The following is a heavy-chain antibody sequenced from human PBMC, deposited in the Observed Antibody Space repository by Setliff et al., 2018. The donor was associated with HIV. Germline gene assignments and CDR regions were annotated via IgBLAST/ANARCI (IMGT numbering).Heavy chain of an antibody. CDR3: ARVEAKVRGATYGMDV. Sequence: SETLSLTCTVSGASISSYSWSWIRQSPGKRLEWIGYIHSYGNTISNPSLKSRVTISVDTSKNQFSLNLNSVTAADTAVYYCARVEAKVRGATYGMDVWGQGTTVTVSS. V-gene: IGHV4-59*01. J-gene: IGHJ6*02. CDR2: IHSYGNT. CDR1: GASISSYS. D-gene: IGHD3-10*01.